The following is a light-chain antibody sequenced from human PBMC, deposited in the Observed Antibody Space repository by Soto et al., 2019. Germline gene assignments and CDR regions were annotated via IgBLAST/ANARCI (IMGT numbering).Light chain of an antibody. CDR3: QQHSKWPIT. V-gene: IGKV3-15*01. Sequence: EIVMTQSPGTLSLSPGETATLSCRASQTIGRNYLAWYQQKPGQAPRLLIYGISTRAADIPARFSGSGSETDFTRTSSSLQSEDFAVYYCQQHSKWPITFGQGTRLEIK. J-gene: IGKJ5*01. CDR2: GIS. CDR1: QTIGRN.